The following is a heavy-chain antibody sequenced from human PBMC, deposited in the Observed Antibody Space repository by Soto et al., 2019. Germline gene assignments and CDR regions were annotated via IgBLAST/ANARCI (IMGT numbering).Heavy chain of an antibody. CDR3: AGDRDNWNYKGHYYYGMDV. Sequence: RASVKVSCKASGYTFTGYYMHWVRQAPGQGLEWMGWINPNSGGTNYAQKFQGRVTMTRDTSISTAYMELSRLRSDDTAVYYCAGDRDNWNYKGHYYYGMDVWGQGTTVTVYS. J-gene: IGHJ6*02. V-gene: IGHV1-2*02. CDR1: GYTFTGYY. D-gene: IGHD1-7*01. CDR2: INPNSGGT.